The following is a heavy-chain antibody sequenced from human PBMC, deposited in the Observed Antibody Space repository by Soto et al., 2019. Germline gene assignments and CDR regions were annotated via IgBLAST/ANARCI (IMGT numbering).Heavy chain of an antibody. Sequence: SVKVSCRASGYTFTSYDINLVRHSTGQGREWMGWMNPNGGNTGYAQKFQGRVTMTRNTSISTAYMELSSLRSEDTAVYYCARGRQRGGYYYGMDVWAQGTTVTVSS. CDR2: MNPNGGNT. V-gene: IGHV1-8*01. J-gene: IGHJ6*02. CDR3: ARGRQRGGYYYGMDV. D-gene: IGHD6-25*01. CDR1: GYTFTSYD.